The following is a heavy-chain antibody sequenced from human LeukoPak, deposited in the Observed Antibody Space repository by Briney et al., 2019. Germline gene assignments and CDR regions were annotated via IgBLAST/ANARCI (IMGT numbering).Heavy chain of an antibody. J-gene: IGHJ6*02. D-gene: IGHD3-3*01. Sequence: HPGGSLRLSCAASGFTFSSYAMHWVRQAPGKGLEWVAVISHDGSNKYYADSVKGRFTISRDNSKNTLYLQMNSLRAEDTAVYYCARGLRFLEWLSDYYGMDVWGQGTTVTVSS. CDR2: ISHDGSNK. CDR1: GFTFSSYA. CDR3: ARGLRFLEWLSDYYGMDV. V-gene: IGHV3-30-3*01.